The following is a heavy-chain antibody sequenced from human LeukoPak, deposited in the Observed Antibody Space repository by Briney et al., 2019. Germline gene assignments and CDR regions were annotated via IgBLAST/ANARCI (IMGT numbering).Heavy chain of an antibody. J-gene: IGHJ4*02. V-gene: IGHV3-23*01. CDR1: EFSFNTYA. CDR3: ARDKDPATYYYDRSGVYPSDY. Sequence: GGSLRLSCTASEFSFNTYAMSWVRQAPGKGLEWVSAISGSGGSTSYAESVKGRFTISRDNSRNTLYLQMNSLRVEDTAVYYCARDKDPATYYYDRSGVYPSDYWGQGTLVTVSS. D-gene: IGHD3-22*01. CDR2: ISGSGGST.